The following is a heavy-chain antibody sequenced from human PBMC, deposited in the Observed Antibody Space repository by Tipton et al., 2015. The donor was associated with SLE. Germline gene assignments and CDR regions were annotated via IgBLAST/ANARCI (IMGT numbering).Heavy chain of an antibody. D-gene: IGHD5-12*01. CDR3: ARDYSGWPRGFDY. CDR1: GFTFSSYS. V-gene: IGHV3-21*01. Sequence: SLRLSCAASGFTFSSYSMNWVRQAPGKGLEWVSSISSSSSYIYYADSVKGRFTISRDNAKNSLYLQMNSLRAEDTAVYYCARDYSGWPRGFDYWGQGTLVTVSS. J-gene: IGHJ4*02. CDR2: ISSSSSYI.